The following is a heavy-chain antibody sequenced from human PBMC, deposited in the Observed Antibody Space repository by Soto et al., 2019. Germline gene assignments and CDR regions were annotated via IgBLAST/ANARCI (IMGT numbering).Heavy chain of an antibody. CDR1: GFTFSGYV. V-gene: IGHV3-33*01. D-gene: IGHD3-3*01. CDR2: IWYDGSNK. Sequence: QTGGSLRLSCAASGFTFSGYVMHWVREAPGKGLEWVAVIWYDGSNKYYADSVKGRFTISRDNSKNTLYLQMNSLRAEDTAVYYCARDQGDFWSGYYNYWGQGTLVTVSS. J-gene: IGHJ4*02. CDR3: ARDQGDFWSGYYNY.